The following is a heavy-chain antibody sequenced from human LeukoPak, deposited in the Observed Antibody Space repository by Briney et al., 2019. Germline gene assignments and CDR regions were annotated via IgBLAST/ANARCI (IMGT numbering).Heavy chain of an antibody. CDR3: ARLTTVTFFDY. CDR1: DGSFSGYY. V-gene: IGHV4-34*01. CDR2: INHSGST. Sequence: SETLSLTCGVYDGSFSGYYWSWIRQPPGKGLEWIGEINHSGSTNYNPSLKSRVTISVDTSKNQLSLKLSSVTAADTAVYYCARLTTVTFFDYWGQGTLVTVSS. D-gene: IGHD4-17*01. J-gene: IGHJ4*02.